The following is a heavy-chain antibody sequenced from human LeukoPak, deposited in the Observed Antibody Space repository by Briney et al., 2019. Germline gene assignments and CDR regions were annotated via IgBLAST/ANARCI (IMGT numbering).Heavy chain of an antibody. CDR1: GGSISSYY. Sequence: PSETLSLTCTVSGGSISSYYWSWIRQPPGKGLEWIGEINHSGSTNYNPSLKSRVTISVDTSKNQFSLKLSSVTAADTAVYYCARDRVDVLWFGELSPPSGWFDPWGQGTLVTVSS. V-gene: IGHV4-34*01. D-gene: IGHD3-10*01. CDR3: ARDRVDVLWFGELSPPSGWFDP. J-gene: IGHJ5*02. CDR2: INHSGST.